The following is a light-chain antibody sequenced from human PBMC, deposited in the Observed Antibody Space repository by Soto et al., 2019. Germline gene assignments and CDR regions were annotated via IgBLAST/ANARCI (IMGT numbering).Light chain of an antibody. CDR1: SSDVGGHNY. CDR3: CSYAGSYIYV. Sequence: QSVLTQPRSVSGSPGQSVTISCTGTSSDVGGHNYVSWYQQHPGKAPKLIIYDVITRPSGVPDRFSASKSGNTASLTISGLQAEDEADYYCCSYAGSYIYVFGSGTKVTVL. V-gene: IGLV2-11*01. CDR2: DVI. J-gene: IGLJ1*01.